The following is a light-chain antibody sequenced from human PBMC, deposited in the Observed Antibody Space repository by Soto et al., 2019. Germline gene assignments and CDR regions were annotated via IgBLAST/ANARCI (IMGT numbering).Light chain of an antibody. CDR3: QQANSFPLT. Sequence: DIQMTQSPSSVSASVGDRVTITCRASQGISIWLAWYQQKSGKAPKLLISEASTLQSGVPSRFSGSGSGTHFTLTINSLQPEDFATYYCQQANSFPLTFGGGTKVEIK. CDR2: EAS. V-gene: IGKV1-12*01. J-gene: IGKJ4*01. CDR1: QGISIW.